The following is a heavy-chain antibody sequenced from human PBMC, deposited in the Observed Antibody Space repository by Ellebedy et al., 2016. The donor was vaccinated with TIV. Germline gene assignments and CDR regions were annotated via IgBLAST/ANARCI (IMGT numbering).Heavy chain of an antibody. V-gene: IGHV3-30*18. CDR3: AKDESDGELPRTFDY. CDR1: RFTFSIFG. J-gene: IGHJ4*02. D-gene: IGHD1-26*01. Sequence: GESLKISXAASRFTFSIFGLHWVRQAPGKGLEWVAIISSDGTNKYYADSVRGRFTISRDNSKNTLYLQMDSLRAEDTAVYYCAKDESDGELPRTFDYWGQGTLVTVSS. CDR2: ISSDGTNK.